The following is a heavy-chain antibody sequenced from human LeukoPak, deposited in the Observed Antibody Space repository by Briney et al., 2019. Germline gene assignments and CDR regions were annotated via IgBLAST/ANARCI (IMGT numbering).Heavy chain of an antibody. CDR1: GFTFRTYS. J-gene: IGHJ5*02. CDR3: VSGDASP. CDR2: ISSSSSSI. D-gene: IGHD7-27*01. V-gene: IGHV3-48*02. Sequence: GGSLRLSCAASGFTFRTYSMNWVRQAPGKGLEWVSYISSSSSSIYYADSVKGRFTISRDNAKNSLYLQMNSLRDEDTAVYYCVSGDASPGGQGTLVTVSS.